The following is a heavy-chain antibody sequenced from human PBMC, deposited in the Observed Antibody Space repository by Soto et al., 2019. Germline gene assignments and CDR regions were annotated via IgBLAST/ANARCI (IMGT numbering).Heavy chain of an antibody. J-gene: IGHJ5*02. CDR1: RYTFTSYD. Sequence: ASVKVSCKASRYTFTSYDIYWVRQAPGQGLEWMGWIRTDSGATDYAQNFQGRVTMTRDTSIKTAYMELNNLVSDDTAVYYCARRSATYLNEIIYDPWGQGTLVTVS. V-gene: IGHV1-2*02. CDR3: ARRSATYLNEIIYDP. D-gene: IGHD3-3*01. CDR2: IRTDSGAT.